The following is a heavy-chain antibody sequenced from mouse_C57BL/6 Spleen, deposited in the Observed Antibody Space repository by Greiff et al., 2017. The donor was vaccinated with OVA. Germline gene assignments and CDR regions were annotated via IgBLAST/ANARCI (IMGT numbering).Heavy chain of an antibody. V-gene: IGHV14-1*01. Sequence: VQLQQSGAELVRPGASVKLSCTASGFNIKDYYMHWVKQRPEQGLEWIGRIDPEDGDTEYAPKFQGKATMTADTSSNTAYLQLSSLTSEDTAVYYCTTWGQLRLRGYFDYWGQGTTLTVSS. D-gene: IGHD3-2*02. CDR2: IDPEDGDT. CDR1: GFNIKDYY. CDR3: TTWGQLRLRGYFDY. J-gene: IGHJ2*01.